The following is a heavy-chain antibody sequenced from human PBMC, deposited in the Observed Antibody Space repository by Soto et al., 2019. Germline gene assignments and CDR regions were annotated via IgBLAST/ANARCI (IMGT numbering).Heavy chain of an antibody. CDR2: ISGSGGST. J-gene: IGHJ6*02. V-gene: IGHV3-23*01. CDR1: GFTFSSYA. CDR3: AKRGLMGATGGYYYYYGMDV. Sequence: GGSLRLSCAASGFTFSSYAMSWVRQAPGKGLEWVSAISGSGGSTYYADSVKGRFTISRDNSKNTLYLQMNSLRAEDTAVYYCAKRGLMGATGGYYYYYGMDVWGQGTTVTGAS. D-gene: IGHD1-26*01.